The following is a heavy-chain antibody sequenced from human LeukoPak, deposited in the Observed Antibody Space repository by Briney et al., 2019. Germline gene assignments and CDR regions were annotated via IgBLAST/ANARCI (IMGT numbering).Heavy chain of an antibody. V-gene: IGHV4-31*03. Sequence: SETLSLTCTVSRGSISSGSYYWSWIRQHPGKGLEWIGYIYYSGSTYYIPSLKSRVTISVDTSKNQFSLKLSSVTAADTAVYYCARDGQRRALDYWGQGTLVTVSS. CDR2: IYYSGST. CDR3: ARDGQRRALDY. CDR1: RGSISSGSYY. J-gene: IGHJ4*02. D-gene: IGHD1-1*01.